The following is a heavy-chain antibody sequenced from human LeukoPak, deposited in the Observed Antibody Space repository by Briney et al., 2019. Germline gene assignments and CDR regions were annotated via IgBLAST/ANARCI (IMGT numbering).Heavy chain of an antibody. V-gene: IGHV3-23*01. CDR2: ISGSGGST. Sequence: GGSLRLSCAASGFTFSSYAMSWVRKAPGKGLEWVSAISGSGGSTYYADSVKGRFTISRDNSKNTLYLQMNSLRAEDTAVYYCAKDSNRYYYDSSGYQDYWGQGTLVTVSS. CDR1: GFTFSSYA. J-gene: IGHJ4*02. CDR3: AKDSNRYYYDSSGYQDY. D-gene: IGHD3-22*01.